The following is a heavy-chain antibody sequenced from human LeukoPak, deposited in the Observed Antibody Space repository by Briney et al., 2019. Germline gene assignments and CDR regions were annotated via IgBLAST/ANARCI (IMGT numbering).Heavy chain of an antibody. J-gene: IGHJ5*02. CDR1: GFTFSSYE. D-gene: IGHD6-19*01. V-gene: IGHV3-48*03. CDR2: ISSSGSTI. CDR3: AEDSRGSSAWNH. Sequence: GGSLRLSCAASGFTFSSYEMNWVRQAPGKGLEWVSYISSSGSTIYYADSVKGRFTISRDNSKNTLYLQMNSLRAEDTAVYYCAEDSRGSSAWNHWGQGTLVTVSS.